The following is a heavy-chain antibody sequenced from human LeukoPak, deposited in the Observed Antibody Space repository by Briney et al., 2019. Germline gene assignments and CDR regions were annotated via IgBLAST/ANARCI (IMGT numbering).Heavy chain of an antibody. CDR1: GYSFTSYY. D-gene: IGHD5-24*01. CDR2: IRPSGSTAYA. V-gene: IGHV1-46*01. CDR3: AREGPETYYFDF. J-gene: IGHJ4*02. Sequence: ASVKVSCKASGYSFTSYYIHWVRQAPGQGLEYMGIIRPSGSTAYAQNYAQKFQGRVTMTRDTSTSAVYMELSSLRSEDTAVYYCAREGPETYYFDFWGRGTLVTVSS.